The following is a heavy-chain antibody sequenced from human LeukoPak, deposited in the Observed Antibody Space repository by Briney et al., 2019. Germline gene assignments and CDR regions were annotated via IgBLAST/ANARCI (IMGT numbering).Heavy chain of an antibody. D-gene: IGHD4-17*01. CDR3: ASYGDY. V-gene: IGHV3-21*01. J-gene: IGHJ4*02. CDR2: ISSSSSYI. Sequence: GGSLRLSCAASGFXFSSYSXXWVXXAPGKGLEWVSSISSSSSYIYYADSVKGRFTISRDNTKNSLYLQMNSLRAEDTAVYYCASYGDYWGQGTLVTVSS. CDR1: GFXFSSYS.